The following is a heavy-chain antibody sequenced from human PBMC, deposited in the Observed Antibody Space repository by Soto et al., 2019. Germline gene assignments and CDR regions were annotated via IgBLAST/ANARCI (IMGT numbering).Heavy chain of an antibody. V-gene: IGHV4-59*01. D-gene: IGHD6-6*01. CDR1: GGSISSYY. Sequence: SETLSLTCTVSGGSISSYYWSWIRQPPRKGLEWIGYIYYSGSTNYNPSLKSRVTISVDTSKNQFSLKLSSVTAADTAVYYCARETARGIAARVTRWFAPGGQGTLVPVS. J-gene: IGHJ5*02. CDR3: ARETARGIAARVTRWFAP. CDR2: IYYSGST.